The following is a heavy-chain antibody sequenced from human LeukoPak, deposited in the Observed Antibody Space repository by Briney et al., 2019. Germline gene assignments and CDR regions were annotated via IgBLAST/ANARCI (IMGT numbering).Heavy chain of an antibody. V-gene: IGHV3-15*01. D-gene: IGHD6-19*01. CDR3: ARLGPASSGWPESFDY. CDR1: GFTFSNAW. CDR2: IKSKPDGGAI. Sequence: GGSLRLSCAASGFTFSNAWMSWVRQAPGKGLEWVGRIKSKPDGGAIDYAAPVKGRFIISRDDSKDMLYLQMNSLKTEDTGVYYCARLGPASSGWPESFDYWGQGTLVTVSS. J-gene: IGHJ4*02.